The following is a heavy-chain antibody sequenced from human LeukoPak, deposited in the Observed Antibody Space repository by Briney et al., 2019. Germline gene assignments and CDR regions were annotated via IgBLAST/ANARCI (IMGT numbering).Heavy chain of an antibody. J-gene: IGHJ4*02. V-gene: IGHV4-34*01. D-gene: IGHD3-9*01. Sequence: KPSKTLSLTCAVYGGSFSGYYWSWICQPPGKGLEWIGEINHSGSTNYNPSLKSRVTISVDTSKNQFSLKLSSVTAADTAVYYCARGGTYYDILTGYDYWGQGTLVTVSS. CDR3: ARGGTYYDILTGYDY. CDR2: INHSGST. CDR1: GGSFSGYY.